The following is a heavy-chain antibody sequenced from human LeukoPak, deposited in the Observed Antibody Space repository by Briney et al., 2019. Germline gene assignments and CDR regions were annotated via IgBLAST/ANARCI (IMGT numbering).Heavy chain of an antibody. CDR2: ISSSGSST. CDR3: AKDQEWESPHYFDK. CDR1: GITFSTYA. D-gene: IGHD1-26*01. Sequence: GGSLRLSCVASGITFSTYAMSWVRQAPGKGLEWVSVISSSGSSTYYADSVKGRFTISRDNLKNTLYLQMNSLRAEDTAVYYCAKDQEWESPHYFDKWGQGILVTVSS. J-gene: IGHJ4*02. V-gene: IGHV3-23*01.